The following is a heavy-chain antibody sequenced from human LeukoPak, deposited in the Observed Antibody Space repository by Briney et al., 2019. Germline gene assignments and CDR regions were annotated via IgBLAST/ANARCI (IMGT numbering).Heavy chain of an antibody. CDR3: TRGASGDIGYCSSTSCYRSYYFDN. CDR1: GFTFSIFW. CDR2: INTDGNTT. V-gene: IGHV3-74*01. Sequence: GGSLRLSCAASGFTFSIFWMHWVRRAPGKGPVWVSRINTDGNTTAYADSVKGRFAISRDNAKNTLYLQMNTLSPEDTAVYYCTRGASGDIGYCSSTSCYRSYYFDNWGQGTLVTVSS. D-gene: IGHD2-2*01. J-gene: IGHJ4*02.